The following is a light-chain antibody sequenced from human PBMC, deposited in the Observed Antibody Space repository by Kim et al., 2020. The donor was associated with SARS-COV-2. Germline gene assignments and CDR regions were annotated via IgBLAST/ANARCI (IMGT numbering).Light chain of an antibody. V-gene: IGLV3-19*01. Sequence: SSELTQDPAVSVALGQTVRITCQGDSLRSYYASWYQQKPGQAPVLVIYGKNNRPSGIPDRFSGSSSGNTASLTITGAQAEDEADYYCNSRDISGNHVVFGGGTKVTVL. CDR1: SLRSYY. CDR2: GKN. CDR3: NSRDISGNHVV. J-gene: IGLJ2*01.